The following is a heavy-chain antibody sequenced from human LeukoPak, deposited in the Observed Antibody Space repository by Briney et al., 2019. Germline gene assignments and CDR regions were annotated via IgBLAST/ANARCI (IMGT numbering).Heavy chain of an antibody. Sequence: ASVKVSCKASGYTFTGYYMHWVRQAPGQGLEWMGWINPNSGGTNYAQKFQGRVTMTRDTSISTAYMELSRLRSDDTAVYYCARDLAAAGIAPDYWGQGTLVTVSS. CDR2: INPNSGGT. D-gene: IGHD6-13*01. CDR3: ARDLAAAGIAPDY. CDR1: GYTFTGYY. J-gene: IGHJ4*02. V-gene: IGHV1-2*02.